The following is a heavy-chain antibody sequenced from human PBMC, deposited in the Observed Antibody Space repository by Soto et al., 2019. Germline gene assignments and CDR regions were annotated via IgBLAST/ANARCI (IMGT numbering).Heavy chain of an antibody. V-gene: IGHV4-39*01. CDR3: ARHSTGWYAAFDV. Sequence: QLQLQESCPGLVKPSETLSLTCTVSGGSISSSSNYWGWIRQPPGKGLEWIGSIYYSGSTYYNPSLKSRVTISVDTSKNQFSLNVSSVTAADTALYYCARHSTGWYAAFDVWDQGTMVTVSS. D-gene: IGHD6-19*01. CDR1: GGSISSSSNY. CDR2: IYYSGST. J-gene: IGHJ3*01.